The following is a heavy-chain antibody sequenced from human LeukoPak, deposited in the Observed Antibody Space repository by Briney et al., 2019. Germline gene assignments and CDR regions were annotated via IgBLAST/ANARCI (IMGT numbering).Heavy chain of an antibody. CDR1: LGSISNYH. Sequence: SETLFPTCSVSLGSISNYHWSSIRQPPGKGLEWIGHIYYSGSTNYNPSLKSRVTISVDTSKTQFSLKLSSVSAADTAVYCCARAGHSIAAAAWYFDYWGQGTLVTVSS. D-gene: IGHD6-13*01. CDR3: ARAGHSIAAAAWYFDY. CDR2: IYYSGST. J-gene: IGHJ4*02. V-gene: IGHV4-59*01.